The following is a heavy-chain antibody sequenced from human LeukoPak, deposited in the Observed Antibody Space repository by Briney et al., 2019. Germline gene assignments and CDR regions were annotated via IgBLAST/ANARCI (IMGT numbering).Heavy chain of an antibody. J-gene: IGHJ4*02. D-gene: IGHD6-6*01. V-gene: IGHV3-33*01. CDR1: GLTFGNYG. CDR3: ARVTIAARLFDY. CDR2: IYYDGSNK. Sequence: PGGSLRLSCAASGLTFGNYGMHWVRQAPGKGLEWVAVIYYDGSNKYYADSVKGRFTISRDNSKNTLYLQMNSLRAEDTAVYYCARVTIAARLFDYWGQGTLVTVSS.